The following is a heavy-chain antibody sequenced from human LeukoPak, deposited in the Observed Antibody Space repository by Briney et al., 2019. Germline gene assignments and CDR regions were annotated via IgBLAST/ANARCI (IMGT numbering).Heavy chain of an antibody. D-gene: IGHD3-3*02. CDR3: ARVILADERAWAY. V-gene: IGHV1-2*02. CDR1: GYTFSDFY. CDR2: ITPKSGDT. J-gene: IGHJ4*02. Sequence: ASVKVSCKASGYTFSDFYIHWVRQAPGQGLEYVGWITPKSGDTYSPQRFQGRVTMTRDASISTAYMELSSLRSDDTAVYFWARVILADERAWAYWGQGTLVTVSS.